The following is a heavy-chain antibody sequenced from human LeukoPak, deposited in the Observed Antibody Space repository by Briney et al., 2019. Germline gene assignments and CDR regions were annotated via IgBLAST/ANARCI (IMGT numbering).Heavy chain of an antibody. CDR1: GFTFSSYA. Sequence: GGSLRLSCAASGFTFSSYAMSWVRQAPGKGLEWASAISGSGGSTYYADSVKGRFTISRDNSKNTLYLQMNSLRAEDTAVYYCAKSGSGWYYFDYWGQGTLVTVSS. CDR3: AKSGSGWYYFDY. CDR2: ISGSGGST. V-gene: IGHV3-23*01. J-gene: IGHJ4*02. D-gene: IGHD6-19*01.